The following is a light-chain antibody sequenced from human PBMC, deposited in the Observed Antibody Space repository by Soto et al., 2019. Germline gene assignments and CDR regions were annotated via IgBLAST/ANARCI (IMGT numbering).Light chain of an antibody. J-gene: IGKJ3*01. CDR3: QQYVSKTT. Sequence: EIVLTQSPGTLSLSPGERATLSCRASQSVSNNYLAWYQQKPGQAPRLLISGASSRATGIPDRFSGSGSGTDFTLTISRLEPEDFAVYYCQQYVSKTTFGPGTKVDIK. CDR2: GAS. V-gene: IGKV3-20*01. CDR1: QSVSNNY.